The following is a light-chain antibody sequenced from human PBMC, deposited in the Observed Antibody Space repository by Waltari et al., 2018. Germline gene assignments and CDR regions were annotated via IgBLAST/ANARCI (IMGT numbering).Light chain of an antibody. CDR2: DDG. CDR1: NIGSKN. V-gene: IGLV3-21*02. CDR3: QVWDSGSDHYV. J-gene: IGLJ1*01. Sequence: YVLTQPPSVSVAPGQTSRISCDGNNIGSKNVHWYQQKPGQAPVLVVYDDGDRPSGIPERFSGSNSGNTATLTISRVDAGDEADYYCQVWDSGSDHYVFGTVTKVTVL.